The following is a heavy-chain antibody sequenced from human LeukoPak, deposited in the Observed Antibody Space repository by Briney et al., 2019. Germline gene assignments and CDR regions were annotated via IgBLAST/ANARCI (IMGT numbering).Heavy chain of an antibody. CDR1: GFTFSSFA. J-gene: IGHJ4*02. V-gene: IGHV3-23*01. Sequence: GGSLRLSCAVSGFTFSSFAMGWVRQAPGKGLEWVSVISDSGGTTFYADSVKGRFTISRDNSKNTLYLQMSSLRAEDTAVYYCAKEASGYGYYFDYWGQGTLVTVSS. CDR2: ISDSGGTT. CDR3: AKEASGYGYYFDY. D-gene: IGHD3-10*01.